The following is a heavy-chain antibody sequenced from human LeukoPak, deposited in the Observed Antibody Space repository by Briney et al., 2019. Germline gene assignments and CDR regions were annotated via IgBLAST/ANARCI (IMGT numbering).Heavy chain of an antibody. J-gene: IGHJ1*01. CDR1: GGSISNYY. CDR2: IYYSGST. Sequence: PSETLSLTCTVSGGSISNYYWGWIRQPPGKGLEWIGSIYYSGSTYYNPSLKSRVTISVDTSKNQFSLKLSSVTAADTAVYYCARLYKQLVLQYFQHWGQGTLVTVSS. V-gene: IGHV4-39*01. D-gene: IGHD6-13*01. CDR3: ARLYKQLVLQYFQH.